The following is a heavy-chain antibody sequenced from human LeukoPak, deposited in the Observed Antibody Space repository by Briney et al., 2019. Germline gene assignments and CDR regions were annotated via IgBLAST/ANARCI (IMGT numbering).Heavy chain of an antibody. V-gene: IGHV1-2*02. J-gene: IGHJ6*03. Sequence: ASVKVSCKASGYTFTGYYMHWVRQAPGQGLEWMVWINPNSGGTNYAQKFQGRVTMTRDTSISTAYMELSRLRSDDTAVYYCAREGLPTTWRYYYYMDVWGKGTTVTVSS. CDR2: INPNSGGT. CDR1: GYTFTGYY. D-gene: IGHD4-17*01. CDR3: AREGLPTTWRYYYYMDV.